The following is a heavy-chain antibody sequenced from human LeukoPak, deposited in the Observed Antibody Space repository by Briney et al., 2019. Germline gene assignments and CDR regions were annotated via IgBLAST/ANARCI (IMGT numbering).Heavy chain of an antibody. CDR3: AKGGPRVEMATMDY. V-gene: IGHV3-30*02. Sequence: GGSLRLSCAASGFTFSSYGMHWVRQAPGKGLERVAVIWYGGSNKYYADSVKGRFTISRDNFKNTLYLQMNSLRAEDTAVYYCAKGGPRVEMATMDYWGQGTLVTVSS. CDR1: GFTFSSYG. CDR2: IWYGGSNK. D-gene: IGHD5-24*01. J-gene: IGHJ4*02.